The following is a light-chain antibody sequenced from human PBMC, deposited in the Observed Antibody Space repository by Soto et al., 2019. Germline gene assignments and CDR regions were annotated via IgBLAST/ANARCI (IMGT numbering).Light chain of an antibody. CDR2: EDS. J-gene: IGLJ1*01. Sequence: HSVQTQPASVFGSPGQLFTISSTGTSSDVSRYNYVSWYQQHPGKVPKLMIYEDSNRPSGVSNRFSGSKSGNTAPLTNSGLQAEEEADYYCSSYTSSSNYVFGTGAKVTVL. V-gene: IGLV2-14*01. CDR3: SSYTSSSNYV. CDR1: SSDVSRYNY.